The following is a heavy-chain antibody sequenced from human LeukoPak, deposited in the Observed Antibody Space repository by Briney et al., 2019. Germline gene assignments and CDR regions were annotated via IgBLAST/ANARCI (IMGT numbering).Heavy chain of an antibody. D-gene: IGHD3-10*01. CDR2: IYYSGST. J-gene: IGHJ5*02. CDR1: GGSISSYY. V-gene: IGHV4-59*01. CDR3: ARTYYYGSGSYNP. Sequence: SETLSLTCTVSGGSISSYYWSWIRQPPGKGLEWIGYIYYSGSTNYNPSLKSRVTISVDTPKNQFSLKLSSVTAADTAVYYCARTYYYGSGSYNPWGQGTLVTVSS.